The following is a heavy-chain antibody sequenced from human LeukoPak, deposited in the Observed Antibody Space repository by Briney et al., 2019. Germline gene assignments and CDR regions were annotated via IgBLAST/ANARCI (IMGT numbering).Heavy chain of an antibody. J-gene: IGHJ4*02. V-gene: IGHV1-2*02. CDR2: IDPNSGGT. CDR1: GSTFTGYY. Sequence: ASVKVSCKASGSTFTGYYMHWVRQAPGQGLEWMGWIDPNSGGTNYAQKFQGRVTMTRDTSISTAYMELSRPRSEDTDVYYYARNLDFWSGTDYWGQGALVTVSS. CDR3: ARNLDFWSGTDY. D-gene: IGHD3-3*01.